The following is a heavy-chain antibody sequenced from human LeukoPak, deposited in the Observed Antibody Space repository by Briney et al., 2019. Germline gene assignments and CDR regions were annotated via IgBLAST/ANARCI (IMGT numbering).Heavy chain of an antibody. J-gene: IGHJ4*02. CDR1: GGSFSGYY. D-gene: IGHD2-2*01. V-gene: IGHV4-34*01. Sequence: PSETLSLTCAVYGGSFSGYYWSWIRQPPGKGLEWIGEINHSGSTNYNPSLKSRVTISVDTSKNQFSLKLSSVTAADTAVYYCARRRRVPAAIRYWGQGTLVTVSS. CDR2: INHSGST. CDR3: ARRRRVPAAIRY.